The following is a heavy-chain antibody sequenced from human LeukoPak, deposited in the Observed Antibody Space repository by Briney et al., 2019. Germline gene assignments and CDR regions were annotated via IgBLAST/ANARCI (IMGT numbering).Heavy chain of an antibody. D-gene: IGHD3-3*01. Sequence: GESLKISCKGSGYSFTSYWIGWVRQMPGKGLEWMGIIYPGDSDTRYSLSFQGQVTISADKSISTAYLQWSSLKASDTAMYYCARTGLLNRVGYYYGMDVWGQGTTVTVSS. CDR2: IYPGDSDT. CDR3: ARTGLLNRVGYYYGMDV. V-gene: IGHV5-51*01. CDR1: GYSFTSYW. J-gene: IGHJ6*02.